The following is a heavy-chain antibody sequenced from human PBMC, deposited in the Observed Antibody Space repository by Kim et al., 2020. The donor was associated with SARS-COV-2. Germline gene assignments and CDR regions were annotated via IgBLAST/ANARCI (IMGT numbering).Heavy chain of an antibody. CDR1: GGSISSYY. Sequence: SETLSLTCTVSGGSISSYYWSWIRQPPGKGLEWIGYIYYSGSTNYNPSLKSRVTISVDTSKNQFSLKLSSVTAADTAVYYCARLHYYDSSGYYYPAKVFDYWGQGILVTVSS. CDR2: IYYSGST. CDR3: ARLHYYDSSGYYYPAKVFDY. J-gene: IGHJ4*02. D-gene: IGHD3-22*01. V-gene: IGHV4-59*01.